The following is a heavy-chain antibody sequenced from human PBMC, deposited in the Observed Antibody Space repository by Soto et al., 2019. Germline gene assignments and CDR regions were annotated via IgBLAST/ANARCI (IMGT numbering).Heavy chain of an antibody. CDR3: ARGRYGDY. CDR2: ISAQNGNT. D-gene: IGHD1-1*01. V-gene: IGHV1-18*01. J-gene: IGHJ4*02. Sequence: QVHLVQSGAEVKKPGASVKVSCKGSGYTFTSYGITWVRQAPGQGLEWMGWISAQNGNTDYAQKLQGRVTVTRDTSTSTAYMELRSLRSDDTDVYYCARGRYGDYWGQGALVTVSS. CDR1: GYTFTSYG.